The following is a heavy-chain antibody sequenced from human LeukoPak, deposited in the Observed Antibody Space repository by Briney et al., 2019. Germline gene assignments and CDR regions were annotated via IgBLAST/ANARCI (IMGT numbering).Heavy chain of an antibody. CDR3: AREGHYSTVTIYYYYYYYMDV. D-gene: IGHD4-17*01. Sequence: GGSLRLSCAASGFTFSSSGMHWVRQAPGKGLEWVAFIDYDGRDAFYADSVKGRFTISRDNSKNTLYLQMNSLRAEDTAVYYCAREGHYSTVTIYYYYYYYMDVWGKGTTVTVSS. V-gene: IGHV3-30*02. CDR1: GFTFSSSG. J-gene: IGHJ6*03. CDR2: IDYDGRDA.